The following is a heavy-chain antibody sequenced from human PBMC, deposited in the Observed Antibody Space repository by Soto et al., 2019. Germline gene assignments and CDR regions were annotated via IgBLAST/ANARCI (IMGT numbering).Heavy chain of an antibody. CDR1: GYTFTSYG. Sequence: ASVKVCCKASGYTFTSYGISWVRQATGQGLEWMGWISAYNGNTNYAQKLQGRVTMTTDTSTSTAYMELRSLRSDDTAVYYCARGEGVGVFDKGSAPGGKGTLVTVSS. CDR2: ISAYNGNT. CDR3: ARGEGVGVFDKGSAP. D-gene: IGHD1-26*01. J-gene: IGHJ5*02. V-gene: IGHV1-18*01.